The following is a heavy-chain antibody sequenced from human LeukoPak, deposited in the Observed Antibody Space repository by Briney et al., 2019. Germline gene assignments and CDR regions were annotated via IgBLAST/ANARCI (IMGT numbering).Heavy chain of an antibody. Sequence: PGGSLRLSCAASGSTFSSYSMNWVRQAPGKGLEWVSSISSSSSYIYYADSVKGRFTISRDNAKNSLYLQMNSLRAEDTAVYYCARSREGYSYGTHDAFDIWGQGTMVTVSS. CDR2: ISSSSSYI. D-gene: IGHD5-18*01. J-gene: IGHJ3*02. CDR3: ARSREGYSYGTHDAFDI. V-gene: IGHV3-21*01. CDR1: GSTFSSYS.